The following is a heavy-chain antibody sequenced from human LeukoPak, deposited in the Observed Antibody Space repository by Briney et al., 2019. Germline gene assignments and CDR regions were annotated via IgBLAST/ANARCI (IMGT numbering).Heavy chain of an antibody. D-gene: IGHD6-6*01. J-gene: IGHJ4*02. V-gene: IGHV3-30*02. CDR3: AAARKGQGFDY. Sequence: GRSLRLSCAASGFTFDDYAMHWVRQAPGKGLEWVAFTRYDGSNKYYADSVKGRFTISRDNSKNTLYLQMNSLRAEDTAVYYCAAARKGQGFDYWGQGTLVTVSS. CDR2: TRYDGSNK. CDR1: GFTFDDYA.